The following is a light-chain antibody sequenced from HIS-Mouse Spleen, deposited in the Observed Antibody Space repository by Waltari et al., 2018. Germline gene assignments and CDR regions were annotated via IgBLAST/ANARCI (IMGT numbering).Light chain of an antibody. CDR1: SRYVWRYHL. CDR3: CSYAGSSTLV. V-gene: IGLV2-23*01. J-gene: IGLJ2*01. Sequence: QSALPQPASVSGSPGQSITISFTGTSRYVWRYHLVSWYQPHPGKAPKLMIYEGSKRPSGVSNRFSGSKSGNTASLTISGLQAEDEADYYCCSYAGSSTLVFGGGTKLTVL. CDR2: EGS.